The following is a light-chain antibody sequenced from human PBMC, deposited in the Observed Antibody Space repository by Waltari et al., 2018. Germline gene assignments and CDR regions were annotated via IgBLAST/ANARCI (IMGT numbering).Light chain of an antibody. CDR3: SSYTNTRIYV. Sequence: QSALTQPASVSGSPGQSITISCPGTSGDVGGYNLVSWYQHHPGQAPRLMIYEVSKRPLGVSNRFTGSKSGGTASLTISGLQADDEADYYCSSYTNTRIYVFGTGTKVTVL. CDR2: EVS. V-gene: IGLV2-14*02. J-gene: IGLJ1*01. CDR1: SGDVGGYNL.